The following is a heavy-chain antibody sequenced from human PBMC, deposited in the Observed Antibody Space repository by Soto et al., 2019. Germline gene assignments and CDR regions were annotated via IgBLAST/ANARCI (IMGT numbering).Heavy chain of an antibody. D-gene: IGHD1-26*01. CDR3: TRDSGSHDAFDI. CDR1: GFTFSSYW. J-gene: IGHJ3*02. CDR2: INSDGSST. Sequence: PGGSLRLSCAASGFTFSSYWMHWVRQAPGKGLVWVSRINSDGSSTSYADSVKGRFTISRDNAKNTLYLQMNSLRAEDTAVYYCTRDSGSHDAFDIWGQGTMVTVSS. V-gene: IGHV3-74*01.